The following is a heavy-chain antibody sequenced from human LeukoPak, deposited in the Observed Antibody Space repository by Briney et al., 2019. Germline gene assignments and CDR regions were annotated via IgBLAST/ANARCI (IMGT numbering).Heavy chain of an antibody. J-gene: IGHJ4*02. CDR1: GNTFTRSD. Sequence: GSVEVSCKGSGNTFTRSDINWVRQGPGQRPEWMGWMTPNSGNTGYAQKFQGRVTMTRNTSISTAYMELSSLRSEDTAVYYCARGVEMLAGAFGYWGQGTLVTVSS. D-gene: IGHD5-24*01. V-gene: IGHV1-8*01. CDR3: ARGVEMLAGAFGY. CDR2: MTPNSGNT.